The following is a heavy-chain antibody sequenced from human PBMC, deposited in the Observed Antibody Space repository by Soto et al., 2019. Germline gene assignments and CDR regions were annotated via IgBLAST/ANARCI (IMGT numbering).Heavy chain of an antibody. CDR3: ARDRKNSNWPNFDS. Sequence: QVQLVQSGSEVKEPGSSVKISCKTSEDTFSIYTVSWGRQAPGQGLVWMGRVLPFLDVTTYSQRFQGRVTINADRTTTTAYMELSRMTCEDTAVYYCARDRKNSNWPNFDSWGPGTLVTVSS. CDR1: EDTFSIYT. CDR2: VLPFLDVT. V-gene: IGHV1-69*02. J-gene: IGHJ4*02. D-gene: IGHD6-13*01.